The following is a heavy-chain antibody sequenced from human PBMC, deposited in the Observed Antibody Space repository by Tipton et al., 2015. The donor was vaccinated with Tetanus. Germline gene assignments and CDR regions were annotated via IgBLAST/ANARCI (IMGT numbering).Heavy chain of an antibody. CDR3: VRFTQGTIFGAHYVSGVAP. CDR1: GGSITSSSYY. Sequence: TLSLTCNVSGGSITSSSYYWGWVRQSPGKRLEWIGRIFGRGGTDYNPSLRGRVMASADTSRNSCSLILSSLTAADTAIYYYVRFTQGTIFGAHYVSGVAPWGQGILVTVSS. V-gene: IGHV4-39*02. CDR2: IFGRGGT. D-gene: IGHD3-3*02. J-gene: IGHJ5*02.